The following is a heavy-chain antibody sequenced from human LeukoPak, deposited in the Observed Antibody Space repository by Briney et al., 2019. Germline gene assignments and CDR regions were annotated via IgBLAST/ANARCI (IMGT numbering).Heavy chain of an antibody. V-gene: IGHV3-30*18. D-gene: IGHD4-17*01. CDR2: ISYDGSNK. J-gene: IGHJ6*03. CDR3: AKEVSDYVTYYYMDV. Sequence: GGSLRLSCATSGFTFSSYGMHWVRQAPGKGLEWVAVISYDGSNKYYADSVKGRFTISRDNSKNTLYLQMNNLTTEDTAVYYCAKEVSDYVTYYYMDVWGKGTTVTVSS. CDR1: GFTFSSYG.